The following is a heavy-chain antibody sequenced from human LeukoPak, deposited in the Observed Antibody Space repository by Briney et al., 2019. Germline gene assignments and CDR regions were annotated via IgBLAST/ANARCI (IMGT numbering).Heavy chain of an antibody. Sequence: GGSLRLSCAASGFTFSSYSMNWVRQAPGKGLEWVSYISSSSTIYYADSVKGRFTISRDNAKNSLYLQMNSLRAEDTAVYYCARDGVLRYFDWSDPFDYWGQGTLVTVSS. CDR1: GFTFSSYS. D-gene: IGHD3-9*01. CDR2: ISSSSTI. J-gene: IGHJ4*02. V-gene: IGHV3-48*01. CDR3: ARDGVLRYFDWSDPFDY.